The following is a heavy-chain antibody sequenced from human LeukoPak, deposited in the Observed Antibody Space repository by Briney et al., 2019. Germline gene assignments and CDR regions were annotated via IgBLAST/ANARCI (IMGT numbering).Heavy chain of an antibody. CDR1: GFTVSSNY. CDR2: IYSGGST. CDR3: AKERGYQGLNDY. J-gene: IGHJ4*02. V-gene: IGHV3-53*01. D-gene: IGHD5-18*01. Sequence: GGSLRLSCAASGFTVSSNYMSWVGQAPGKGLEWVSVIYSGGSTYYADSVKGRFTISRDNSKNTLYLQMNSLRAEDTAVYYCAKERGYQGLNDYWGQGTLVTVSS.